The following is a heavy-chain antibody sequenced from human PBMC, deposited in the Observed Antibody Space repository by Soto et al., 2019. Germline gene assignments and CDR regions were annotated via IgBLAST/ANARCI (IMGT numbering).Heavy chain of an antibody. J-gene: IGHJ6*02. CDR3: ARENPPVGYYYYGLDF. CDR1: GYTFSNYG. CDR2: ISTSKGDS. Sequence: ASVKVSCKASGYTFSNYGICWVRQAPGQGLEWMGWISTSKGDSTYAQKFQGRVTMTTDTSTTTAYMELRSLTSDDTAMYYCARENPPVGYYYYGLDFWGQGTTVTVSS. V-gene: IGHV1-18*04.